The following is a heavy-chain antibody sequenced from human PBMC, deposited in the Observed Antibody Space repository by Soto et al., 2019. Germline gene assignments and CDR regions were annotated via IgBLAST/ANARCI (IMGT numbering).Heavy chain of an antibody. J-gene: IGHJ5*02. CDR1: GYAFINND. CDR2: MNPNSGNG. CDR3: ARMATSGTLNWFDP. V-gene: IGHV1-8*01. Sequence: QVQLVQSGAEVKKPGASVKFSCQASGYAFINNDISWVRHGTGQGLEWMGWMNPNSGNGGYAQKFQGRVTMTRDTSTSTAYMALSSLTSDDTAMYYCARMATSGTLNWFDPWGQGTLGTVSS.